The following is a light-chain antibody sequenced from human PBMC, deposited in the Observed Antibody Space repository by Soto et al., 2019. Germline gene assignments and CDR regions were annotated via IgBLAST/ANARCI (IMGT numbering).Light chain of an antibody. J-gene: IGLJ3*02. CDR1: SSDVGGYNY. CDR2: DVT. V-gene: IGLV2-14*01. Sequence: QSALTQPASVSGSPGQSITISCTGTSSDVGGYNYVSWYQQHPGKAPKLMIYDVTNRPSWVSNRFSGSKSGNTASLTISGLQAEDEADDYCSSYTSSSTPLVFGGGTKLTVL. CDR3: SSYTSSSTPLV.